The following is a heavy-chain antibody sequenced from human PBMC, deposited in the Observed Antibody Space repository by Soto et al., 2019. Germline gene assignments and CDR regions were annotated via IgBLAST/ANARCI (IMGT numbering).Heavy chain of an antibody. J-gene: IGHJ4*02. Sequence: PSETLSLTCAVSGGSISSGGYSWSWTRQPPGKGLEWIGYIYHSGSTYYNPSLKSRVTISVDRSKNQFSLKLSSVTAADTAMYYCARQLYSPDDLGYWGQGTLVTVSS. CDR2: IYHSGST. CDR1: GGSISSGGYS. D-gene: IGHD5-12*01. V-gene: IGHV4-30-2*01. CDR3: ARQLYSPDDLGY.